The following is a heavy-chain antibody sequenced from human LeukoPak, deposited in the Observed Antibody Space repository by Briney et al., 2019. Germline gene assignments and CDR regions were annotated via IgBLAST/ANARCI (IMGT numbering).Heavy chain of an antibody. J-gene: IGHJ4*02. CDR1: GFIFGNYA. V-gene: IGHV3-23*01. CDR2: ISGSGGST. D-gene: IGHD3-3*01. Sequence: PGGSLRLSCAVSGFIFGNYAMNWVRQAPGKGLEWVSAISGSGGSTYYADSVKGRFTISRDNSKNTLYLQMNSLRAEDTALYYRARVVYDFWSAYDYWGQGTLVTVSS. CDR3: ARVVYDFWSAYDY.